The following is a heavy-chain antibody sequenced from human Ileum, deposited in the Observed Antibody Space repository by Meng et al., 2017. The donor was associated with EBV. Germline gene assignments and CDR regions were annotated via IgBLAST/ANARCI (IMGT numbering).Heavy chain of an antibody. CDR2: IYYCGST. Sequence: QLQMYASDTRLVKPSVTLSLVCTGYGGSISSCYWSWIRRTPEKGLEWIVNIYYCGSTNYDTPLKGRVTFSVDTSKPQFSLILSSVTAADTVVYSCARGGWSLDYWGQGTLVTVSS. J-gene: IGHJ4*02. V-gene: IGHV4-59*08. CDR3: ARGGWSLDY. D-gene: IGHD2-15*01. CDR1: GGSISSCY.